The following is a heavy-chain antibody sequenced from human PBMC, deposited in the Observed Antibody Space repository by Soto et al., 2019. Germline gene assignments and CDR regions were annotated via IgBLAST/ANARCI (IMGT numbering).Heavy chain of an antibody. CDR1: GFSFSAFA. CDR3: ASRWGYCGDDCYSWDFQH. Sequence: QPGGSLRLSCAASGFSFSAFAMGWARQAPGKGLVRVSSISRSGSNTYYADSVKGRFTISRDNSKSTLYLQMNSLRAEDTAVYYCASRWGYCGDDCYSWDFQHWGQGTLVTVSS. D-gene: IGHD2-21*02. V-gene: IGHV3-23*01. J-gene: IGHJ1*01. CDR2: ISRSGSNT.